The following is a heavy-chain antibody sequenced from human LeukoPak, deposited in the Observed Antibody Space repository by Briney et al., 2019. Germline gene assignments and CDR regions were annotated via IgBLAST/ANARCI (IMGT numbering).Heavy chain of an antibody. Sequence: PSETLSLTCTVSSSSISSVNYWGWIRQPPGKGLEWIGEINHSGSTNYNPSLKSRVTISVDTSKNQFSLKLSSVTAADTAVYYCARGRTRWDYWGQGTLVTVSS. CDR3: ARGRTRWDY. CDR2: INHSGST. V-gene: IGHV4-38-2*02. D-gene: IGHD5-24*01. CDR1: SSSISSVNY. J-gene: IGHJ4*02.